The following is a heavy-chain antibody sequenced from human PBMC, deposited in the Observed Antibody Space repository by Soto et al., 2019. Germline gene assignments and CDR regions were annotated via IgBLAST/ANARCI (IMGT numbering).Heavy chain of an antibody. J-gene: IGHJ5*02. CDR1: GGSISTSRSY. D-gene: IGHD2-21*01. CDR3: ARQPTTGDTDLWFDP. CDR2: IFYSGST. V-gene: IGHV4-39*01. Sequence: PSETLSLTCNVSGGSISTSRSYWAWIRQPPGKGLEWLANIFYSGSTYYNPSLASRFTVSVDTSKNEFSLKLRSVTAADTAFYYCARQPTTGDTDLWFDPWGQGTLVTVSS.